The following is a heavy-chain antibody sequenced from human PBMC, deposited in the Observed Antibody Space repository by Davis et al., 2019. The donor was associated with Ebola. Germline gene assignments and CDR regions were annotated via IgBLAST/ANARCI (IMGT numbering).Heavy chain of an antibody. CDR2: TYYASKWNS. D-gene: IGHD7-27*01. CDR3: ASFNWGSRGIDY. Sequence: HSQTLSLTCAISGDSVSGSNGAWNWIRQSPSRGLEWLGRTYYASKWNSEYAVSVKSRITVNPDTSKNQFSLQLNSVTPDDTAVYYCASFNWGSRGIDYWGQGTLVTVSS. V-gene: IGHV6-1*01. CDR1: GDSVSGSNGA. J-gene: IGHJ4*02.